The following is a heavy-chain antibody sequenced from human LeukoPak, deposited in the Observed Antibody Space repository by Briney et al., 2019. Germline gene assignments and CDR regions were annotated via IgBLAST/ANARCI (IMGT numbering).Heavy chain of an antibody. CDR3: ARGRRGINRQLGYSYGLVGMDV. Sequence: SETLSLTCAVYGGSFSGFYWCCMREPPRRGLGWVGEINHSGSTNYNPSLKSRVTISVDTSKNQFSLKLSSVTAADTAVYYCARGRRGINRQLGYSYGLVGMDVWGKGTTVTVSS. J-gene: IGHJ6*04. D-gene: IGHD5-18*01. CDR1: GGSFSGFY. CDR2: INHSGST. V-gene: IGHV4-34*01.